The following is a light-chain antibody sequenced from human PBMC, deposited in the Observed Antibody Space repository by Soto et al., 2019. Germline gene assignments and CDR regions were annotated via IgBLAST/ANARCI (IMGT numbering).Light chain of an antibody. J-gene: IGKJ1*01. Sequence: DIHMTQSPSTLPASVGDRVTITCRASQSISNWLAWYQQKAGKAPNLLIYKASRLESGVPSRFSGSGSETEFTLTISGLQPGDSATYYCQQYNSYSPTFGQGTKVDIK. V-gene: IGKV1-5*03. CDR2: KAS. CDR1: QSISNW. CDR3: QQYNSYSPT.